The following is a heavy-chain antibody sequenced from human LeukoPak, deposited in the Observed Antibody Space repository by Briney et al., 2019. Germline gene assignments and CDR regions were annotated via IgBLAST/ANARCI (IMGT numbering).Heavy chain of an antibody. Sequence: GGSLRLSCAASGFTFSSYSMNWVRQAPGKGLEWVSSISSSSIYIYYADSVKGRFTISRDNAKNSLYLQMNSLRAEDTAVYYCARDPDLGDAFDIWGQGTMVTVSS. V-gene: IGHV3-21*01. CDR1: GFTFSSYS. CDR2: ISSSSIYI. J-gene: IGHJ3*02. CDR3: ARDPDLGDAFDI.